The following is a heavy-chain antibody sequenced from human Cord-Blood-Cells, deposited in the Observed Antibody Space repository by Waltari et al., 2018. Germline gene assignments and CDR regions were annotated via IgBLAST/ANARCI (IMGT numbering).Heavy chain of an antibody. V-gene: IGHV2-5*01. CDR1: GFSLSTSGVG. D-gene: IGHD6-13*01. Sequence: QITLKESGPTLVKPTQTLTLTCTFSGFSLSTSGVGVGWIRPPPGKALEWLALIYWNDDKRYSPSLKSRLTITKDTSKNQVVLTMTNMDPVDTATYYCAREARIAAHFPSNWFDPWGQGTLVTVSS. J-gene: IGHJ5*02. CDR2: IYWNDDK. CDR3: AREARIAAHFPSNWFDP.